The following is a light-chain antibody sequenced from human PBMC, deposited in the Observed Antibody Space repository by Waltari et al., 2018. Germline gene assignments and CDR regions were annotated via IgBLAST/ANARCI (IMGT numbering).Light chain of an antibody. CDR2: DAS. CDR3: LQRSNLS. Sequence: EGATLSCRASQSITTSLAWYQQKPGQAPRLLIYDASKRATGIPGRFSGSGSGTDFTLTISSLEPEDFAVYYCLQRSNLSFGQGTRLEIK. J-gene: IGKJ5*01. CDR1: QSITTS. V-gene: IGKV3-11*01.